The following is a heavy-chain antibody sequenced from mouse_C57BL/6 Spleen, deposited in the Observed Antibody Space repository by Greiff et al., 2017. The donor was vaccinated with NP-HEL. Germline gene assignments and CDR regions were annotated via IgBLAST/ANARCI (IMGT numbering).Heavy chain of an antibody. CDR2: IYPRSGNT. D-gene: IGHD1-1*01. CDR1: GYTFTSYG. V-gene: IGHV1-81*01. Sequence: QVQLQQSGAELARPGASVKLSCKASGYTFTSYGISWVKQRPGQGLEWIGEIYPRSGNTYYNEKFKGKATLTADKSSSTAYMELRSLTSEDSAVYFCARVLRSPGAMDYWGQGTSVTVAS. CDR3: ARVLRSPGAMDY. J-gene: IGHJ4*01.